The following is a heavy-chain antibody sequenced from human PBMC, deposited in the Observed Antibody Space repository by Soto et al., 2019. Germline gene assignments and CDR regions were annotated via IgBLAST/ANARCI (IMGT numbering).Heavy chain of an antibody. D-gene: IGHD3-3*01. J-gene: IGHJ4*02. CDR2: IPYDGSHQ. V-gene: IGHV3-30*18. CDR1: GFTFSSHG. Sequence: PGGSLRLSCAASGFTFSSHGMHWIRQAPGKGLEWVAVIPYDGSHQYYADSVKGRFSISRDNSKNTLYLQMNSLRAEDTAVYYCAKLRVLEWEVQEPDYWGQGTLVTVSS. CDR3: AKLRVLEWEVQEPDY.